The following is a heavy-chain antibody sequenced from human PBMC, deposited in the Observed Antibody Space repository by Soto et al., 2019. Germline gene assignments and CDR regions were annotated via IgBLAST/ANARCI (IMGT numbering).Heavy chain of an antibody. D-gene: IGHD5-12*01. Sequence: ASVKVSCKSSGYTFTNYGITWVRRAPGQGLEWMGWIGAYNGRKNYAQKFQDRLTLATETSTSTVYMELRSLRSDDTALYYCARGYGDYVFGVDFWGQGTQVTVSS. CDR2: IGAYNGRK. V-gene: IGHV1-18*04. CDR3: ARGYGDYVFGVDF. CDR1: GYTFTNYG. J-gene: IGHJ4*02.